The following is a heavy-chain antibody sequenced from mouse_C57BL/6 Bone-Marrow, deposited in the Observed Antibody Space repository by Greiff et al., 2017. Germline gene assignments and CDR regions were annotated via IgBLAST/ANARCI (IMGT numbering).Heavy chain of an antibody. D-gene: IGHD1-1*01. V-gene: IGHV1-18*01. J-gene: IGHJ2*01. CDR3: ARGYGSSPSYCDY. CDR1: GYTFTDYN. Sequence: VVKPGASVKIPCKASGYTFTDYNMDWVKQSHGKSLEWIGDINPNNGGTIYNQKFKGKATLTVDKSSSTAYMELRSLTSEDTAVYYCARGYGSSPSYCDYWGQGTTLTVSS. CDR2: INPNNGGT.